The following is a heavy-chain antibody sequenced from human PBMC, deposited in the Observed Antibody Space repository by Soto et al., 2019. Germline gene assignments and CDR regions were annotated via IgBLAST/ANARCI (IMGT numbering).Heavy chain of an antibody. CDR1: GYTFTSYY. D-gene: IGHD6-19*01. CDR3: ARGRHSSGWYYRFDY. Sequence: GASVKVSCKASGYTFTSYYMHWVRQAPGQGLEWMGIINPSGGSTSYAQEFQGRVTMTRDTSTSTVYMELSSLRSEDTAVYYCARGRHSSGWYYRFDYWGQGTLVTVSS. V-gene: IGHV1-46*01. J-gene: IGHJ4*02. CDR2: INPSGGST.